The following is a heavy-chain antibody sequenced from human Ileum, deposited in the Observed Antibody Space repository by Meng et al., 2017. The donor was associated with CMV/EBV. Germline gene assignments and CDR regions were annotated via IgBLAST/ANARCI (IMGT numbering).Heavy chain of an antibody. CDR3: AREENTVNQFEY. CDR2: INAGGST. J-gene: IGHJ4*02. Sequence: PEPGPGLVKSSETLSRPCAVSGGSISTYYWTWVRQPAGKGLEWIGRINAGGSTNDNPSLKSRVTMSVDTSKNQFSLKVTSVTAADTAVYYCAREENTVNQFEYWGQGTLVTVSS. D-gene: IGHD4-17*01. CDR1: GGSISTYY. V-gene: IGHV4-4*07.